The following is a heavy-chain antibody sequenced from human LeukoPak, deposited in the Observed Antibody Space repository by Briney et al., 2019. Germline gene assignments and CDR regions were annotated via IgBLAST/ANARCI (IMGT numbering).Heavy chain of an antibody. CDR3: ARGLGGSLIWSGYHYDY. Sequence: PSETLSLTCAVYGGSFSGYYWSWIRQPPGKGLEWIGEINHSGSTNYNPSLKSRVTISVDTSKNQFSLKLSSVTAADTAVYYCARGLGGSLIWSGYHYDYWGQGTLVTVSS. D-gene: IGHD3-3*01. V-gene: IGHV4-34*01. CDR2: INHSGST. CDR1: GGSFSGYY. J-gene: IGHJ4*02.